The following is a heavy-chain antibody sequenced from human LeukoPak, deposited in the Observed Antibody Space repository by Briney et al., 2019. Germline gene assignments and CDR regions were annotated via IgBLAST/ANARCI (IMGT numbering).Heavy chain of an antibody. CDR1: GYSFTSYW. V-gene: IGHV5-51*01. CDR2: IYPGDSDT. D-gene: IGHD2-2*01. Sequence: GASLKISCTGSGYSFTSYWIGWVRQMPGKRLEWMGIIYPGDSDTRYSPSFQGQVTISADKSISTAYLQWSSLKASDTAMYYCARIPTPAAMVDYWGQGTLVTVSS. J-gene: IGHJ4*02. CDR3: ARIPTPAAMVDY.